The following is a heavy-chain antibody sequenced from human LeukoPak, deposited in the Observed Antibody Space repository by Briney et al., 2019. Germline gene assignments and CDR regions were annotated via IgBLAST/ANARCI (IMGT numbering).Heavy chain of an antibody. Sequence: SGTLSLTCTVSGGSMNNYYWTWIRQTPERGLEWSGYVYYTGSNKYHPSLKSRATISLNTSKKQFFLKVTSVTAADTAVYYCATILRGYNYGSGYFDYWGQGTLVTVSS. CDR1: GGSMNNYY. CDR3: ATILRGYNYGSGYFDY. J-gene: IGHJ4*02. CDR2: VYYTGSN. D-gene: IGHD5-18*01. V-gene: IGHV4-59*01.